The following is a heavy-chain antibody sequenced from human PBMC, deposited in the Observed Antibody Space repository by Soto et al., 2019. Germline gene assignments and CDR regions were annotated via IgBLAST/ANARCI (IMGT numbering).Heavy chain of an antibody. CDR1: GFTFNNYA. CDR3: ARAQYSGNSVSGY. D-gene: IGHD3-22*01. V-gene: IGHV3-23*01. J-gene: IGHJ4*02. CDR2: ITGGSST. Sequence: EVQLLESGGGLVQPGGSLRLSCAASGFTFNNYAMTWARQAPGKGLEWVSVITGGSSTYYADSVKGRFTISRDNSKNTLFLQMSSLRAEDTAVYYCARAQYSGNSVSGYWGQGTLVTVSS.